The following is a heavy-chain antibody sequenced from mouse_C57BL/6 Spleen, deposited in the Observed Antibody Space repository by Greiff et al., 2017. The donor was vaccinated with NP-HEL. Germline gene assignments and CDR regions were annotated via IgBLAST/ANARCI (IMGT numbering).Heavy chain of an antibody. J-gene: IGHJ2*01. Sequence: QVHVKQPGAELVRPGSSVKLSCKASGYTFTSYWMDWVKQRPGQGLEWIGNIYPSDSETHYNQKFKDKATLTVDKSSSTAYMQLSSLTSEDSAVYYCAREGYYLDYWGQGTTLTVSS. CDR2: IYPSDSET. CDR1: GYTFTSYW. V-gene: IGHV1-61*01. CDR3: AREGYYLDY.